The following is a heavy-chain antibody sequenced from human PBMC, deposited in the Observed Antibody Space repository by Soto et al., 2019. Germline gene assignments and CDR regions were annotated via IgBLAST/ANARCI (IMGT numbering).Heavy chain of an antibody. CDR2: IYYSGST. CDR3: ARGLVWYGDYSDAFDI. CDR1: GGSISSYY. J-gene: IGHJ3*02. V-gene: IGHV4-59*01. D-gene: IGHD4-17*01. Sequence: PSETLSLTCTVSGGSISSYYWSWIRQPPGKGLEWIGYIYYSGSTNYNPSLKSRVTISVDTSKNQFSLKLSSVTAADTAVYYCARGLVWYGDYSDAFDIWGQGTMVTVSS.